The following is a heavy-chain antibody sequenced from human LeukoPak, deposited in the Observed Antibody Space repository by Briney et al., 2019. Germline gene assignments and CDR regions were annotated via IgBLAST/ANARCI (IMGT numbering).Heavy chain of an antibody. V-gene: IGHV4-59*12. Sequence: SETESLTCTVSGGSISRYYWSWIRQQPGNGLEWIGYISYTGSTTYNSSLKSRVTISLDKSKNQFSLKWISVTAADTAVYYCARRITGILAPFDYWAQGTLVTVSS. CDR1: GGSISRYY. J-gene: IGHJ4*02. CDR3: ARRITGILAPFDY. D-gene: IGHD1-20*01. CDR2: ISYTGST.